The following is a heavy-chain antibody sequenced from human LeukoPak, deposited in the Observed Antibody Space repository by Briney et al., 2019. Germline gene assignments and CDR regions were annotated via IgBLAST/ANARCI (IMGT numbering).Heavy chain of an antibody. J-gene: IGHJ5*02. CDR2: IYTSGST. V-gene: IGHV4-61*02. Sequence: PSQTLSLTCTVSGGSISSGSYYWSWIRQPAGKGLEWIGRIYTSGSTNYNPSLKSRVTISVDTSKNQFSLKLSSVTAADTAVYYCARVWRNYGWFDPWGQGTLVTVSS. D-gene: IGHD1-7*01. CDR3: ARVWRNYGWFDP. CDR1: GGSISSGSYY.